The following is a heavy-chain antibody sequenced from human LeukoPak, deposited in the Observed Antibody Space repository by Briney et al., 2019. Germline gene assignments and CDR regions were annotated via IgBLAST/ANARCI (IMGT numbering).Heavy chain of an antibody. Sequence: PSETLSLTCAVSGGSISSGGYYWSWIRQPAGKGLEWIGRIYTSGSTNYNPSLKSRVTMSVDTSKNQFSLKLSSVTAADTAVYYCARGRLAVAGNYDYWGQGTLVTVSS. J-gene: IGHJ4*02. CDR3: ARGRLAVAGNYDY. V-gene: IGHV4-61*02. CDR1: GGSISSGGYY. D-gene: IGHD6-19*01. CDR2: IYTSGST.